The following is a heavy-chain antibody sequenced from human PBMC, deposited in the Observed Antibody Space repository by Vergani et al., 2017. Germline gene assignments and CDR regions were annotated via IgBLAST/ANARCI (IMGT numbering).Heavy chain of an antibody. CDR2: IYYSGST. CDR3: ARLAGSYCSSTSCYSGYYYYGMDV. CDR1: GGSISSSSYY. V-gene: IGHV4-39*01. J-gene: IGHJ6*02. Sequence: QVQLQESGPGLVKPSETLSLTCTVSGGSISSSSYYWGWIRQPPGKGLEWIGSIYYSGSTYYNPSLKSRVTISVDTSKNQFSLKLSAVTAADTAVYYCARLAGSYCSSTSCYSGYYYYGMDVWGQGTTVTVSS. D-gene: IGHD2-2*02.